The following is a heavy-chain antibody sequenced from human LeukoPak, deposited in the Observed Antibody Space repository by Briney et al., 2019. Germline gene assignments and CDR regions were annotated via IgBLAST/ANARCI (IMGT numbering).Heavy chain of an antibody. Sequence: GGSLRLSCAASGFTFSSYSMNWVRQAPGKGLEWVSSISSSSSYIYYADSVKGRFTISRDNAKNSLYLQMNSLRAEDTAVYYCARDRGVAAVFYYFDYWGQGTLVTVSS. J-gene: IGHJ4*02. V-gene: IGHV3-21*01. CDR3: ARDRGVAAVFYYFDY. CDR2: ISSSSSYI. CDR1: GFTFSSYS. D-gene: IGHD6-19*01.